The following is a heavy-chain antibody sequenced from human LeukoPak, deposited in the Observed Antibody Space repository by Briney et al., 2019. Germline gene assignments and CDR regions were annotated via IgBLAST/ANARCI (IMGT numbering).Heavy chain of an antibody. CDR2: ISSSSSYI. CDR3: ARDLVQAAAGTHYFDY. D-gene: IGHD6-13*01. J-gene: IGHJ4*02. V-gene: IGHV3-21*01. Sequence: GGSLRLSCAASGFTFSSYSMNWVRQAPGKGLEWVSSISSSSSYIYYADSVKGRFTISRDNVKNSLYLQMNSLRAEDTAVYYCARDLVQAAAGTHYFDYWGQGTLVTVSS. CDR1: GFTFSSYS.